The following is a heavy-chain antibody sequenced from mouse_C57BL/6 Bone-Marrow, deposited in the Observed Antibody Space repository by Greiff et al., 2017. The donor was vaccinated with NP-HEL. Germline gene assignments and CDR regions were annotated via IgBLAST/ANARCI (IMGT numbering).Heavy chain of an antibody. CDR3: ARSMDY. CDR1: GYTFTNYW. J-gene: IGHJ4*01. V-gene: IGHV1-63*01. Sequence: VQRVESGAELVRPGTSVKMSCKASGYTFTNYWIGWAKQRPGHGLEWIGDIYPGGGYTNYNEKFKGKATLTADKSSSTAYMQFSSLTSEDSAIYYCARSMDYWGQGTSVTVSS. CDR2: IYPGGGYT.